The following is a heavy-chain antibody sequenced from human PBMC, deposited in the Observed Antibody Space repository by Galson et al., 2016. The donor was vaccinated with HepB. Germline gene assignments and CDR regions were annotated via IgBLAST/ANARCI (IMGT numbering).Heavy chain of an antibody. CDR3: VKDSIAGDGVWDLDF. CDR2: ISGDGSVI. Sequence: SLRLSCAASGFTLGDSGVCWFRQAPGKGLEWVSGISGDGSVIDYVDSVKGRFAISRDNSKNIVYLQMNSLRVEDTAKYYCVKDSIAGDGVWDLDFWGQGTLVTVSS. CDR1: GFTLGDSG. V-gene: IGHV3-23*01. D-gene: IGHD1-26*01. J-gene: IGHJ4*02.